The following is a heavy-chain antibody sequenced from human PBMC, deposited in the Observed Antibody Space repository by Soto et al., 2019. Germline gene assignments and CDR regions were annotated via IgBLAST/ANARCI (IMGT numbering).Heavy chain of an antibody. CDR3: ARVTAGSSDFDY. J-gene: IGHJ4*02. CDR2: LNPKSGNT. V-gene: IGHV1-8*02. D-gene: IGHD6-6*01. Sequence: GASVKVSCKASGYTFTSYAMHWVRQAPGQGLEWMGWLNPKSGNTGYAQNLQGRVTMTRDTSISTAYMELRSLRSEDTALYYCARVTAGSSDFDYWGQGTLVTVSS. CDR1: GYTFTSYA.